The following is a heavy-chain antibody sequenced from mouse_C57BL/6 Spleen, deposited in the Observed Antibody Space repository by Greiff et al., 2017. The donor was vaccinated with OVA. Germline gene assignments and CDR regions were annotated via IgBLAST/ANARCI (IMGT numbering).Heavy chain of an antibody. V-gene: IGHV1-81*01. CDR3: ARSGDYDAMDY. J-gene: IGHJ4*01. CDR1: GYTFTSYG. Sequence: VQLQQSGAELARPGASVKLSCKASGYTFTSYGISWVKQRTGQGLEWIGEIYPRSGNTYYNEKFKGKATLTADKSSSTVYMELRSLTSEDAAVYFCARSGDYDAMDYWGQGTSVTVSS. CDR2: IYPRSGNT.